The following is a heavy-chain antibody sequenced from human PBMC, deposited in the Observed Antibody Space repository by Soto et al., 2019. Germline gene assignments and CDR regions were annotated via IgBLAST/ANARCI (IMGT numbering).Heavy chain of an antibody. Sequence: SEPLSLPCTVSVSSINSSGYYWGWVRQPPGKGLEWIGSMFYGVSTYYNPSPKSRVTVSVDTSKNQFSLNLRSVTAADTAVYYCARLPSRHLVDYWGQGTLVTVSS. CDR3: ARLPSRHLVDY. J-gene: IGHJ4*02. D-gene: IGHD3-3*02. CDR2: MFYGVST. CDR1: VSSINSSGYY. V-gene: IGHV4-39*01.